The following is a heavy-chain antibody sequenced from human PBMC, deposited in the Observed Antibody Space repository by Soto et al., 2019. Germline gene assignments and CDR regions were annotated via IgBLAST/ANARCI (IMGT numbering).Heavy chain of an antibody. J-gene: IGHJ4*02. CDR2: IVPIVDTS. CDR3: VRVVAIPGYPDN. D-gene: IGHD5-12*01. V-gene: IGHV1-69*12. Sequence: QVQLVQSGAEVRQPASSVKVSCKTCGGTFRSYDISWVRQAPGQGLEWMGGIVPIVDTSTYAQKFQGRVTITADESTSTVYMELSSLRSDDTAVYYCVRVVAIPGYPDNWGQGTLVTVSS. CDR1: GGTFRSYD.